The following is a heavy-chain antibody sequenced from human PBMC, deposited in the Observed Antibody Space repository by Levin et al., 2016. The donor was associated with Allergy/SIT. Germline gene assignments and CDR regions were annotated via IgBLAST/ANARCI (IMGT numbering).Heavy chain of an antibody. CDR3: AAEISSGGVVPGGMDV. CDR1: GFTFTSSA. V-gene: IGHV1-58*01. J-gene: IGHJ6*02. D-gene: IGHD3-3*01. Sequence: SVKVSCKASGFTFTSSAVQWVRQARGQRLEWIGWIVVGSGNTNYAQKFQERVTITRDMSTSTAYMELSSLRSEDTAVYYCAAEISSGGVVPGGMDVWGQGTTVTVSS. CDR2: IVVGSGNT.